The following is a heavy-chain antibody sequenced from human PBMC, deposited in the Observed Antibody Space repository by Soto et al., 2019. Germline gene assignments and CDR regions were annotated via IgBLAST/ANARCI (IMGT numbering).Heavy chain of an antibody. V-gene: IGHV3-7*01. CDR2: IKQDGSEK. J-gene: IGHJ6*03. CDR3: ARVRYYHYDIDV. CDR1: GFTFCSYG. Sequence: GGSLRLSCAASGFTFCSYGMGWVCQAPGKGLEWVANIKQDGSEKYYVDPVKGRFTISRDNAKNSLYLQMNSLRAEDTAVYDCARVRYYHYDIDVWGKGTTVTGSS.